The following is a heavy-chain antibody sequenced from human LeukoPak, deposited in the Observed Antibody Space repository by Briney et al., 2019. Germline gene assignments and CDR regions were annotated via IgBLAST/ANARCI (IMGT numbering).Heavy chain of an antibody. D-gene: IGHD3-10*01. CDR2: IYYSGST. Sequence: PSETLSLTCTVSGGSISSSSYYWGWIRQPPGKGLEWIGYIYYSGSTNYNPSLKSRITISVDTSKNQFSLKLSSVTAADTAVYYCARGSELLWFGESSNWFDPWGQGTLVTVSS. V-gene: IGHV4-61*05. CDR3: ARGSELLWFGESSNWFDP. CDR1: GGSISSSSYY. J-gene: IGHJ5*02.